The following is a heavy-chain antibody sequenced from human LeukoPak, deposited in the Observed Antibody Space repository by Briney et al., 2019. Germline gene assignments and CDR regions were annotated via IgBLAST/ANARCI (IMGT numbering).Heavy chain of an antibody. CDR2: INSDGSTT. CDR1: GFTLNGYW. D-gene: IGHD3-9*01. J-gene: IGHJ4*02. V-gene: IGHV3-74*01. CDR3: AKDQGLRYFDM. Sequence: GGSLRLSCAAPGFTLNGYWMHWVRQAPGKGLVWVSRINSDGSTTSYADSVKGRFTISRDNAKNTLYLQMNSLRAEDTAVYYCAKDQGLRYFDMWGQGTLVTVSS.